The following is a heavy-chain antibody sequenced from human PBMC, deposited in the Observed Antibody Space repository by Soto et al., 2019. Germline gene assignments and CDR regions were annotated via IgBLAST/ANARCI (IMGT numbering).Heavy chain of an antibody. J-gene: IGHJ6*02. Sequence: SVKVSCKAAGGTFSIYTSSWVRQAPGQGLEWMGRIIPILGIANYAQKFQGRVTITADKSTSTAYMELSSLRSEDTAVYYCARDLGGMDVWGQGTTVTVSS. CDR3: ARDLGGMDV. CDR2: IIPILGIA. CDR1: GGTFSIYT. V-gene: IGHV1-69*04.